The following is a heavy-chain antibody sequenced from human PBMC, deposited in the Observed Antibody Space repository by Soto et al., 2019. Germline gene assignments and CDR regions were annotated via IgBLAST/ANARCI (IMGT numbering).Heavy chain of an antibody. CDR2: MYWDDDK. V-gene: IGHV2-5*02. Sequence: QITLKESGPTLAKPTQTLTLTCTFSGFSLSTSGVGVGWIRQPPGKALEWLALMYWDDDKRYSPSLKSRLTITKDPSKNQVVLTMTNMDPVDTATYYCAHVYGGYDNFDYWGQGTLVTVSS. J-gene: IGHJ4*02. CDR1: GFSLSTSGVG. CDR3: AHVYGGYDNFDY. D-gene: IGHD5-12*01.